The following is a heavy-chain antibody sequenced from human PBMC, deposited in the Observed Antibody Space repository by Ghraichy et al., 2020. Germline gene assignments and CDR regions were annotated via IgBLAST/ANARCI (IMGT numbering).Heavy chain of an antibody. Sequence: SGPTLVKPTQTLTLTCTFSGFSLRTSGVGVGWIRQPPGKALEWLALIYLDDNKRYSPSLRSRLTITKDTSKNQVVLTMTNLDPVDTATYYCAHRGGSGYDLYYFDFWGQGTLVTVSS. J-gene: IGHJ4*02. CDR1: GFSLRTSGVG. D-gene: IGHD5-12*01. V-gene: IGHV2-5*02. CDR2: IYLDDNK. CDR3: AHRGGSGYDLYYFDF.